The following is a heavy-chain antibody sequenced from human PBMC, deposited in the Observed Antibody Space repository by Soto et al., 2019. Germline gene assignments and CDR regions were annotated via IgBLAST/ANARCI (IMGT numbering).Heavy chain of an antibody. V-gene: IGHV3-48*02. D-gene: IGHD3-22*01. CDR3: ARKNTYYYDSSGRMDV. CDR2: ISSSSSTI. Sequence: GGSLRLSCAASGFTFSSYAMSWVRQAPGKGLEWVSYISSSSSTIYYADSVKGRFTISRDNAKNSLYLQMNSLRDEDTVVYYCARKNTYYYDSSGRMDVWGQGTTVTVSS. CDR1: GFTFSSYA. J-gene: IGHJ6*02.